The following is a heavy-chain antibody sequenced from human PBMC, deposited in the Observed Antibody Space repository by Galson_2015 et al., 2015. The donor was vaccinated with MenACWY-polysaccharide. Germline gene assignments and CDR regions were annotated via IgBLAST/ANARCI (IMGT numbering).Heavy chain of an antibody. Sequence: SLRLSCAASGFTFSNYAMSWVRQAPGKGQEWVSTIGGSGSNTHYADSVKGRFTISRDNSKNTLSLQMNSLRAEDTAVYYCARVRYSTGKYQFDYWGQGTLVAVSS. D-gene: IGHD2-2*01. V-gene: IGHV3-23*01. CDR1: GFTFSNYA. CDR2: IGGSGSNT. CDR3: ARVRYSTGKYQFDY. J-gene: IGHJ4*02.